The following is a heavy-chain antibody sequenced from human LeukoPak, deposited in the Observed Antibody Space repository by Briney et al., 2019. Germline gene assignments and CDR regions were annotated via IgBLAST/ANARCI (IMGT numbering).Heavy chain of an antibody. D-gene: IGHD2-2*01. CDR2: INPNSGGT. J-gene: IGHJ5*02. CDR3: AREGCSSTSCYPGEKNWFDP. Sequence: ASVKVSCKASGYTFTGYYMHWVRQAPGQGLEWMGWINPNSGGTNYAQKFQGRVTMTRDTSISTAYMELSRLRSDDTAVYYCAREGCSSTSCYPGEKNWFDPWGQGTLVTVSS. CDR1: GYTFTGYY. V-gene: IGHV1-2*02.